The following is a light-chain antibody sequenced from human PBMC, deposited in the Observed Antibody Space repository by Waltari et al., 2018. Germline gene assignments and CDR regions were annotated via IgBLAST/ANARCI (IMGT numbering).Light chain of an antibody. Sequence: DIVMTQTPLSLPITPGEPASISCRSSQSLLDSNGNTYFNWYLQKPGQSPQLLIYGGSNRASGVPDRFSGSGSGTDFTLKISKVEAEDVGVYYCVQALAFPPTFGQGTKVEIK. V-gene: IGKV2-40*01. CDR1: QSLLDSNGNTY. J-gene: IGKJ1*01. CDR3: VQALAFPPT. CDR2: GGS.